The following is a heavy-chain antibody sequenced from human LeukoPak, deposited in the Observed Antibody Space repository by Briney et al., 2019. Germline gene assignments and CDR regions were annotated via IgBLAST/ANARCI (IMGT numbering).Heavy chain of an antibody. Sequence: ASVKVSCKASGYIFANYGFAWVRQAPGQGLEWMGWINTYNGNTNYAQNLQGRVTMTTDTSTSTAYMELRSLRSDDTAVYYCARRQGTTLNFDYWGQGTLVTVSS. V-gene: IGHV1-18*01. CDR1: GYIFANYG. D-gene: IGHD1-1*01. CDR2: INTYNGNT. J-gene: IGHJ4*02. CDR3: ARRQGTTLNFDY.